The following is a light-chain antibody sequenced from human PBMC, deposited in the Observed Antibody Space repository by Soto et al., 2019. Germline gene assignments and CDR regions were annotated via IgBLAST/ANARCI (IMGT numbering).Light chain of an antibody. Sequence: DTVLTQSPGTLSSSPGERATLSCRASQSVGKYLAWYQQKAGQAPRLLIYDASNRATGIPARLSGSGAGTDFTLTISRLEPDDFAVYYCQQRYSWPPLTFGQGTRLEIK. CDR3: QQRYSWPPLT. J-gene: IGKJ5*01. V-gene: IGKV3-11*01. CDR1: QSVGKY. CDR2: DAS.